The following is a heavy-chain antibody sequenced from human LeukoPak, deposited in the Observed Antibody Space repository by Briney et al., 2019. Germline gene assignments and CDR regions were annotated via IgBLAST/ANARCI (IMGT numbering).Heavy chain of an antibody. CDR3: AREYSGTGFDY. CDR1: GFTFDDYW. D-gene: IGHD2-21*01. J-gene: IGHJ4*02. V-gene: IGHV3-7*01. Sequence: GGSLRLSCGASGFTFDDYWMSWVRQAPGQGLEWVANIRQDGSEKYYVDSVKGRFTISRDNAKNSLYLQMNSLRAEDTAVYYCAREYSGTGFDYWGQGTLVTVSS. CDR2: IRQDGSEK.